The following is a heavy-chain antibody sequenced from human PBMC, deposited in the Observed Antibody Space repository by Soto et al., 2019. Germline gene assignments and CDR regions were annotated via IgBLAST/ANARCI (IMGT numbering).Heavy chain of an antibody. CDR3: ARVLENRPPHYSSGRGLGW. J-gene: IGHJ4*02. CDR1: GYTFTSYG. CDR2: ISAYHGNT. V-gene: IGHV1-18*01. Sequence: QVQLVQSGAEVKKPGASVKVSCKASGYTFTSYGISWVRQAPGQGLEWMGWISAYHGNTNYAQKLQGRVTMTTDTSTSTAYMELRSLRSDDTAVYYCARVLENRPPHYSSGRGLGWWGQGTLVTVSS. D-gene: IGHD6-19*01.